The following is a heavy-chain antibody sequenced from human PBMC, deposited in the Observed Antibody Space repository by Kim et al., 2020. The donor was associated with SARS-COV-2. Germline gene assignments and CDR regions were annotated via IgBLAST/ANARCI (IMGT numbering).Heavy chain of an antibody. Sequence: GGSLRLSCAASGFTFSSYAMSWVRQAPGKGLEWVSAISGSGGSTYYADSVKGRFTISRDNSKNTLYLQMNSLRAEYTAVYYCAKCGSGYYFFDYWGQGTLVTVSS. CDR3: AKCGSGYYFFDY. D-gene: IGHD3-22*01. CDR2: ISGSGGST. J-gene: IGHJ4*02. CDR1: GFTFSSYA. V-gene: IGHV3-23*01.